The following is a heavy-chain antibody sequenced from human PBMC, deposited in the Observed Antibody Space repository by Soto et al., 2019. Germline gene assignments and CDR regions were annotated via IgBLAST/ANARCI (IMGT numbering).Heavy chain of an antibody. V-gene: IGHV1-46*03. Sequence: GASVEVSCKASGYTFTSYYMRWVRQAPGQGLEWMGIINPSGGSTSYAQKFQGRVTMTRDTSTSTVYMELSSLRSEDTAVYYCARGNSGYDRWGAFDIWGQGTMVTVSS. CDR2: INPSGGST. D-gene: IGHD5-12*01. J-gene: IGHJ3*02. CDR3: ARGNSGYDRWGAFDI. CDR1: GYTFTSYY.